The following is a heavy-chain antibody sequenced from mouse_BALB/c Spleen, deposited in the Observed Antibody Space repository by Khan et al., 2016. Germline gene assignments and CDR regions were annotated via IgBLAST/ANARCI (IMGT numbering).Heavy chain of an antibody. V-gene: IGHV14-1*02. CDR1: GFNIKDYY. Sequence: VQLKQSGAELVRPGALVKLTCKASGFNIKDYYMHWVKQRPEQGLEWIGWIDPENGNSIYDSKFQGKASITADTSSNTAYLQVNSLTSEDTAVYYCARSPYVFDYWGQGTTLTVSS. CDR3: ARSPYVFDY. CDR2: IDPENGNS. J-gene: IGHJ2*01. D-gene: IGHD2-14*01.